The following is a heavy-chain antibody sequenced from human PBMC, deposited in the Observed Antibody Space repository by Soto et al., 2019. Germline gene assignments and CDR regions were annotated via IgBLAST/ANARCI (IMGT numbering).Heavy chain of an antibody. CDR3: AKIAEAVAGTVYGY. Sequence: EVQLLESGGGFVQPGGSLRLSCAASGFTFGSYAMGWVRQAPGKGLAWVSAIGGGGGSTHYADSVEGRFTISRDNHKNTLYLQMNRLTAEDTAVYYCAKIAEAVAGTVYGYWGQGTLVTVSS. D-gene: IGHD6-19*01. CDR1: GFTFGSYA. CDR2: IGGGGGST. J-gene: IGHJ4*02. V-gene: IGHV3-23*01.